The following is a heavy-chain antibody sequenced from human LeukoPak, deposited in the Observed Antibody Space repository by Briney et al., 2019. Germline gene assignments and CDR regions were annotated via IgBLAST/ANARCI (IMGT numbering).Heavy chain of an antibody. CDR3: ARDREDVLRYFDWLSGGDYYFDY. D-gene: IGHD3-9*01. CDR2: IYYSGST. Sequence: SETLSLTCAVSGGSISSGGYSWSWIRQPPGKGLEWIGYIYYSGSTYYNPSLKSRVTISVDTSKNQFSLKLSSVTAADTAVYYCARDREDVLRYFDWLSGGDYYFDYWGQGTLVTVSS. J-gene: IGHJ4*02. V-gene: IGHV4-30-4*07. CDR1: GGSISSGGYS.